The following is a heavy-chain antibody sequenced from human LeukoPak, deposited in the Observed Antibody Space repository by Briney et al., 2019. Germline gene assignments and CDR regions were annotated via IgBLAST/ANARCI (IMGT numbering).Heavy chain of an antibody. CDR2: ITPDGSST. V-gene: IGHV3-74*01. Sequence: GGSLRLSCATSGFSFSTYWMHWVRQVPGKGPEWVSHITPDGSSTNYADSVKGRFTISRDNAKNTLYLQMNSLRAEDTAVYYCSSQISRGGNWGQGTLVTVSS. CDR3: SSQISRGGN. CDR1: GFSFSTYW. D-gene: IGHD3-16*01. J-gene: IGHJ4*02.